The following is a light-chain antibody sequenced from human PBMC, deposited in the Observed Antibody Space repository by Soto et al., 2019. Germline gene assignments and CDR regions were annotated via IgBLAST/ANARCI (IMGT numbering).Light chain of an antibody. CDR3: QQYNNWPPRT. CDR1: QSVRSN. V-gene: IGKV3-15*01. Sequence: EIVMTQSPATLSVSPGEGATLSCRASQSVRSNLAWYQQKPGQAPRLLIYGASTRATGIPARFSGSGSGTEFTLAISSLQSEDFAVYYCQQYNNWPPRTFGQGTKVEIK. J-gene: IGKJ1*01. CDR2: GAS.